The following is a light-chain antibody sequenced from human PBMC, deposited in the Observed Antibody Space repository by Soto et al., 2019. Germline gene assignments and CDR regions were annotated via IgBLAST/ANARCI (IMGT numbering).Light chain of an antibody. CDR3: QQYGPSPQQYGTSPRLT. Sequence: EIVLTQSPGTLYLSPGERATLSCRASQSVSSRYLAWYQQKPGQAPRLLISGAFTRATGIPDRFSGSGSGTDFTLTISRLEPEDFAISYCQQYGPSPQQYGTSPRLTFGGGTKVEIK. V-gene: IGKV3-20*01. CDR2: GAF. J-gene: IGKJ4*01. CDR1: QSVSSRY.